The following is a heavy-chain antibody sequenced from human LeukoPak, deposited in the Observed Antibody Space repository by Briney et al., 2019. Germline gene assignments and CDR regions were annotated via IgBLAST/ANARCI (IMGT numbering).Heavy chain of an antibody. CDR3: ARESEGWLQPKGADY. D-gene: IGHD5-24*01. V-gene: IGHV3-30-3*01. J-gene: IGHJ4*02. CDR2: ISYDGSNK. CDR1: GFTFSSYA. Sequence: GGSLGLSCAASGFTFSSYAMHWVRQAPGKGLEWVAVISYDGSNKYYADSVKGRFTISRDNSKNTLYLQMNSLRAEDTAVYYCARESEGWLQPKGADYWGQGTLVTVSS.